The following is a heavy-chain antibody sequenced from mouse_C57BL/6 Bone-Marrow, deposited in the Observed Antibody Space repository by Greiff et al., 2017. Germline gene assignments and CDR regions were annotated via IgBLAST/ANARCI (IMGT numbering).Heavy chain of an antibody. CDR3: AKRGTTVPSYDY. J-gene: IGHJ2*01. D-gene: IGHD1-1*01. V-gene: IGHV1-19*01. Sequence: EVQLQQSGPVLVKPGASVKMSCKASGYTFTDYYMHWVKQSHGQSLEWIGVINPYNGGTSYNQKFKGKATLTVDKSSSTAYMVLNSLTSEDSAVYYCAKRGTTVPSYDYWGQGTTLTVSS. CDR1: GYTFTDYY. CDR2: INPYNGGT.